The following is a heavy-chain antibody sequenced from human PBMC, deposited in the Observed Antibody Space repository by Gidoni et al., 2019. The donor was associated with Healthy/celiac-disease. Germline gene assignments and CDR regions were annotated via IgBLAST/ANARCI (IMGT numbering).Heavy chain of an antibody. CDR3: ARRGRLLPSIPYYYGMDV. CDR2: INSDGSST. J-gene: IGHJ6*02. D-gene: IGHD3-22*01. V-gene: IGHV3-74*01. CDR1: GFTFSSYW. Sequence: EVQLVESGGGLVQPGGSLRLSCAASGFTFSSYWMHWVRQAPGKGLVWVSRINSDGSSTSYADSVKGRFTISRDNAKNTLYLQMNSLRAEDTAVYYCARRGRLLPSIPYYYGMDVWGQGTTVTVSS.